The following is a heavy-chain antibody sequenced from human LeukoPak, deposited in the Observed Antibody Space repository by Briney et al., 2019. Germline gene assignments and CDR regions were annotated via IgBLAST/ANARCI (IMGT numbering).Heavy chain of an antibody. Sequence: GGSLRLSCAASGFTFSSYAMSWVRQAPGKGLEWVSAISGSGGSTYYADSVKGRFTISRDNSKNTLCLQMNSLRAEDTAVYYCAKATLPRKNLLLSPCDYWGQGTLVTVSS. J-gene: IGHJ4*02. CDR3: AKATLPRKNLLLSPCDY. CDR1: GFTFSSYA. CDR2: ISGSGGST. D-gene: IGHD1-1*01. V-gene: IGHV3-23*01.